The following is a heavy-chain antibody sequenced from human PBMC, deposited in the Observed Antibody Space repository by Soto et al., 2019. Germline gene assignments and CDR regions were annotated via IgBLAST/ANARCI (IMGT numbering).Heavy chain of an antibody. D-gene: IGHD3-3*01. CDR1: GYTFTGYY. CDR2: INPNSGGT. J-gene: IGHJ6*03. V-gene: IGHV1-2*04. CDR3: ARAPLPRSYDFLDSDYYYMDV. Sequence: ASVKVSCKASGYTFTGYYMHWVRQAPGQGLEWMGWINPNSGGTNYAQKFQGWVTMTRDTSISTAYMELSRLRSDDTAVYYCARAPLPRSYDFLDSDYYYMDVWGKGTTVTVSS.